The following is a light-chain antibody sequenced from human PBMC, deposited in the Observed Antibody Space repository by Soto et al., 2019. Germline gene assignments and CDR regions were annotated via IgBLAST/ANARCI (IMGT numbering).Light chain of an antibody. CDR3: KHYNSYSEA. Sequence: DIQMTQSPSTLSGSVGDRVTITCRASQTISSWLAWYQQKPGKAPKLLIYKASTLKSGVPSRFSGSGSWTDFTLTISSLQPDDFATYYCKHYNSYSEAFGQGTKVELK. V-gene: IGKV1-5*03. CDR1: QTISSW. J-gene: IGKJ1*01. CDR2: KAS.